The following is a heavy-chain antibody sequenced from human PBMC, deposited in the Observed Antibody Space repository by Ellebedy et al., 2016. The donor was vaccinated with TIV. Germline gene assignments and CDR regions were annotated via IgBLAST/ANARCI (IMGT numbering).Heavy chain of an antibody. D-gene: IGHD5-18*01. CDR2: INHSGST. CDR1: GGSFSGYH. CDR3: ARLPRGDIYGYFDY. J-gene: IGHJ4*02. V-gene: IGHV4-34*01. Sequence: MPSETLSLTCAVYGGSFSGYHWSWIRQPPGKGLEWIGEINHSGSTNYNPSLKSRVTTSIDTSKNQFSLRLTSVTAADTAIYFCARLPRGDIYGYFDYWGQGTLVTVSS.